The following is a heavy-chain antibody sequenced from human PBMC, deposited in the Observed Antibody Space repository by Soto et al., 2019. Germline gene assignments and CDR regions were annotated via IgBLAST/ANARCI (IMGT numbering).Heavy chain of an antibody. CDR1: GGTFSSYS. CDR2: IIPIFGTA. V-gene: IGHV1-69*01. D-gene: IGHD1-26*01. CDR3: ARDGGRHSGGIDY. J-gene: IGHJ4*02. Sequence: QVQLVQSGAEVKKPGSSVKVSCKASGGTFSSYSINWVRQAPGQGLEWMGEIIPIFGTANYAQKFQGRVTITAEESTSTAYMELSSLRSEDTAGYFCARDGGRHSGGIDYWGQGTLVTVSS.